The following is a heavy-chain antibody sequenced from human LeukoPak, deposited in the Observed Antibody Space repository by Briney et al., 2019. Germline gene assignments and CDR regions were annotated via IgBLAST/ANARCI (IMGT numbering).Heavy chain of an antibody. D-gene: IGHD1-26*01. V-gene: IGHV3-21*01. CDR2: ISTSSIYT. CDR3: ARDLYTGSYLEIDY. J-gene: IGHJ4*02. Sequence: GGSLRLSCAASGFTFGSYSMNWVRQAPGKGLEWVSCISTSSIYTYYADSVKGRFTISRDNAKNSLFLQMNSLRAEDTAVYFCARDLYTGSYLEIDYWGQGTLVTVSS. CDR1: GFTFGSYS.